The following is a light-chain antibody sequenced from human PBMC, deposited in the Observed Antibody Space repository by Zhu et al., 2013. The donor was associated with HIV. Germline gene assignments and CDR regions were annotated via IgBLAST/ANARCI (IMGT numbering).Light chain of an antibody. CDR1: QTVNSN. V-gene: IGKV3-15*01. J-gene: IGKJ3*01. CDR2: SAS. Sequence: EIVMTQSPVTLSVSPGERATLSCRASQTVNSNLAWYQQRPGQAPRLVIYSASTRATGFPPGSVAVGLGQSSLVTISSLQSEDLAIYYCQQYDDRLLLTFGLGPKW. CDR3: QQYDDRLLLT.